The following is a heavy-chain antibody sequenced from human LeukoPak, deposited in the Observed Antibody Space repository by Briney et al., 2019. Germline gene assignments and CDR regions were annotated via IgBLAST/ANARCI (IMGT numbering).Heavy chain of an antibody. J-gene: IGHJ3*02. Sequence: GGSLRLSWAASGFTFSSYAMSWVRQAPGKGLEWVSAISGSGGSTYYADSVKGRFTISRDNSKNTLYLQMNSLRAEDTAVYYCAKDRKWLDAFDIWGQGTMVTVSS. CDR3: AKDRKWLDAFDI. D-gene: IGHD3-22*01. CDR1: GFTFSSYA. CDR2: ISGSGGST. V-gene: IGHV3-23*01.